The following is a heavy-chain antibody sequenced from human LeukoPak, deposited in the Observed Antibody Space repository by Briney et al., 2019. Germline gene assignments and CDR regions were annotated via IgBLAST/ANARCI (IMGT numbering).Heavy chain of an antibody. V-gene: IGHV3-23*01. J-gene: IGHJ4*02. CDR2: ISGSGGST. D-gene: IGHD3-10*01. Sequence: PGGSLRLSCAASGFTFSSYAMSWVRQAPGKGLEWVSAISGSGGSTYYADSVKGRFTISRDNAKNSLYLQLNSLRVEDAAVYYCARGPSYFIHWGQGTLVTVSS. CDR3: ARGPSYFIH. CDR1: GFTFSSYA.